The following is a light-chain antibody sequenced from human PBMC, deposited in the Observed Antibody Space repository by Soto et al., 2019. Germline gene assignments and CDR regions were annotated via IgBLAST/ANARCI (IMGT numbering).Light chain of an antibody. CDR3: CSYAGSYTVL. Sequence: QSALTQPRSVSGSPGQSVTISCTGTSSDVGGYKYVSWYQQHPGKVPNLNIYDVSERPSGVPDRFSGSKSGNTASLSISGLQAEDEADYYCCSYAGSYTVLFGGGTKLTVL. J-gene: IGLJ2*01. CDR1: SSDVGGYKY. CDR2: DVS. V-gene: IGLV2-11*01.